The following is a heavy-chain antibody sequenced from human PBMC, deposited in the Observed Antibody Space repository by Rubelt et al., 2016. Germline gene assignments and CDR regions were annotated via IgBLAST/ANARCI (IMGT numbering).Heavy chain of an antibody. CDR3: ARDQIRRQPGVYYYYGMDV. Sequence: GYIFTSYSMHWVRQAPGQGLEWMGIINPSGGSTTYAQKFQGRVSMTRDTSTSTVYMELSSLKSEDTAVYYCARDQIRRQPGVYYYYGMDVWGQGTTVIVSS. CDR2: INPSGGST. J-gene: IGHJ6*02. D-gene: IGHD3-10*01. CDR1: GYIFTSYS. V-gene: IGHV1-46*01.